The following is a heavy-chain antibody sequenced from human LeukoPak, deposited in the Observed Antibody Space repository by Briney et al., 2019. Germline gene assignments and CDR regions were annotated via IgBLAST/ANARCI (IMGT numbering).Heavy chain of an antibody. D-gene: IGHD3-10*01. CDR1: GFTFSSYW. V-gene: IGHV3-7*01. Sequence: GGSLRLSCAASGFTFSSYWMSWVRQAPGKGLEWVANIKQDGSEKYYVDSVKGRFTISRDNAKSSLYLQMNSLRAEDTAVYYCARKGYYYGSGSFDYWGQGTLVTVSS. CDR2: IKQDGSEK. CDR3: ARKGYYYGSGSFDY. J-gene: IGHJ4*02.